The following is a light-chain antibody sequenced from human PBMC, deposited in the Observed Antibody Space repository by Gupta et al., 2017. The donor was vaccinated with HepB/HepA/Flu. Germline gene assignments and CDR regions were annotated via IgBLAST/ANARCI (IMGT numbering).Light chain of an antibody. CDR3: CSYAGSYTFV. Sequence: QSALTQPRSVSGSPGQSVTISCTGTSHDVGDYSYVSWYEQHPGKAPQLIIYDVSKRPSGVPDRFSGSKSCSTASLAISGLQPEDEADYYCCSYAGSYTFVFGGGTKLTVL. CDR2: DVS. V-gene: IGLV2-11*01. CDR1: SHDVGDYSY. J-gene: IGLJ2*01.